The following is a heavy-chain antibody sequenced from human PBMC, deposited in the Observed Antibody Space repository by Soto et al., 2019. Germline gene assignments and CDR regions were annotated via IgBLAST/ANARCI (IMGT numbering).Heavy chain of an antibody. CDR3: ARDSLGYCSGGSCYGFDY. D-gene: IGHD2-15*01. Sequence: QVQLVESGGGVVQPGRSLRFSCAASGFTFSSYGMHWVRQAPGKGLEWVAVIWYDGSNKYYADSVKGRFTISRDNSKNTLYLQMNSLRAEDTAVYYCARDSLGYCSGGSCYGFDYWGQGTLVTVSS. V-gene: IGHV3-33*01. J-gene: IGHJ4*02. CDR2: IWYDGSNK. CDR1: GFTFSSYG.